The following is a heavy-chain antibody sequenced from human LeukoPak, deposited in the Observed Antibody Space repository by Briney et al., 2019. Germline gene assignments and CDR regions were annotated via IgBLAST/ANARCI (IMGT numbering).Heavy chain of an antibody. D-gene: IGHD6-19*01. Sequence: GGSLRLSCAASGFTFTSYGMSWVRQAPGKGLEWVSAISGSGGNTYYADSVKGRFTISRDNSKNTLYLQMNSLRAEDTAVYYCAKGEPYSSGWYGEFDYWGQGTLVTVSS. CDR2: ISGSGGNT. CDR3: AKGEPYSSGWYGEFDY. J-gene: IGHJ4*02. CDR1: GFTFTSYG. V-gene: IGHV3-23*01.